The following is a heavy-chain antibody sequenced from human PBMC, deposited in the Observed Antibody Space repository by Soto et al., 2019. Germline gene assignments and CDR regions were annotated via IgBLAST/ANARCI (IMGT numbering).Heavy chain of an antibody. CDR1: GGSFSGYY. CDR3: AREGNWNYFSGMDV. D-gene: IGHD1-7*01. J-gene: IGHJ6*04. V-gene: IGHV4-34*01. CDR2: IYHSGST. Sequence: SETLSLTCAVYGGSFSGYYWSWIRQPPGKGLEWIGDIYHSGSTNYNPSLKSRVTISVDTSKNQFSLRLSSVTAADTAVYYCAREGNWNYFSGMDVWGEGTKVTISS.